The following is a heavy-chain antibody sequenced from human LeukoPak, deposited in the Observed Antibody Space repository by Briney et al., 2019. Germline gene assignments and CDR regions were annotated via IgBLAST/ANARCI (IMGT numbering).Heavy chain of an antibody. CDR3: ARGKWLRLYYFDY. V-gene: IGHV4-34*01. CDR1: GGSFSGYY. CDR2: INHSGST. J-gene: IGHJ4*02. D-gene: IGHD5-12*01. Sequence: SETLSLTCAVYGGSFSGYYWSWIRQPPGKGLEWIGEINHSGSTNYNPSLKSRVTISVDTSKNQFSLKLGSVTAADTAVYYCARGKWLRLYYFDYWGQGTLVTVSS.